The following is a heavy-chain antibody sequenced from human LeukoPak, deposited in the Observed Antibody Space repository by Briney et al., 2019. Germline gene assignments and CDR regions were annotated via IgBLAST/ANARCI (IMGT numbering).Heavy chain of an antibody. CDR1: GFTFSSYA. CDR3: VRDHSGWSLDP. CDR2: ISGSGGST. D-gene: IGHD6-19*01. J-gene: IGHJ5*02. V-gene: IGHV3-23*01. Sequence: PGGSLRLSCAASGFTFSSYAMSWVRQAPGKGLEWVSTISGSGGSTYYADSVKGRFTISRDNAKNSLYLQMNSLRAEDTAVYYCVRDHSGWSLDPWGQGTLVTVSS.